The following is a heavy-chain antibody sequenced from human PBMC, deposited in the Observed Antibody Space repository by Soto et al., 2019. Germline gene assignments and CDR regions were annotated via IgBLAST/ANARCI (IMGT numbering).Heavy chain of an antibody. J-gene: IGHJ3*01. CDR3: VRVPTPVPAALDL. Sequence: EVQLVESGGGLVQPGKSLRLSCAASGFTFSEYYMDWVRQAPGKGLDWVGRIRNEANSYTAEYAASVKGRFTMSRDKLKNSLYLQMNSLKIEDTAVYECVRVPTPVPAALDLWGQGTMVTVSS. D-gene: IGHD2-15*01. CDR1: GFTFSEYY. V-gene: IGHV3-72*01. CDR2: IRNEANSYTA.